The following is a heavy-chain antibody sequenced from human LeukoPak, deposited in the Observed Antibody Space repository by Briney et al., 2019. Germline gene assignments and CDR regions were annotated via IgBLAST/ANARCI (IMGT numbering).Heavy chain of an antibody. CDR1: GFTFSTYA. V-gene: IGHV3-7*03. D-gene: IGHD6-13*01. CDR2: IKEDRSEK. J-gene: IGHJ4*02. Sequence: PGGSLRLSCAASGFTFSTYAFHWVRQAPGQGLEWVASIKEDRSEKHYVDSVKGRFTISRDNGKNSLYLQMNSLRAEDTAVYYCARDSGWWRFDFWGQGTLVTVSS. CDR3: ARDSGWWRFDF.